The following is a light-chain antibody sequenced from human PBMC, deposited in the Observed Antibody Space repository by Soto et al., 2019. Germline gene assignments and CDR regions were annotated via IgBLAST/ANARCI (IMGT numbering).Light chain of an antibody. J-gene: IGKJ3*01. V-gene: IGKV1-13*02. Sequence: AIQLTQSPSSLSASVGDRVTITCRASQGISSALAWYQQKPGKATKLLIYDASSLESGVPSRFSGSGSGTDFTLTISSRQPEDFANYYCQRFNSYPLTVGPGTKVDIK. CDR2: DAS. CDR3: QRFNSYPLT. CDR1: QGISSA.